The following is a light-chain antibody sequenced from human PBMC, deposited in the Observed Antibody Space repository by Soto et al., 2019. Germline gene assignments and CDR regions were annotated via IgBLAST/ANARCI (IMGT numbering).Light chain of an antibody. J-gene: IGKJ2*01. CDR1: QSLIYSDGDTY. CDR2: KVS. V-gene: IGKV2-30*01. Sequence: DVVMTQSPLSLPVTLGQPASISCWPSQSLIYSDGDTYLIWFHQRPGQSRRRSVYKVSYRDSGVPDRFSGSGSGTDCTPKTSSVEAEDVGLYYCMQGTHWPPYTFGQGTKLAIK. CDR3: MQGTHWPPYT.